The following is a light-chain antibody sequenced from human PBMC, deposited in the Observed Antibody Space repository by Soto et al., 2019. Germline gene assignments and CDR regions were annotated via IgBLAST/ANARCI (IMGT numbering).Light chain of an antibody. CDR2: EGS. CDR3: CSYAGSSTYV. J-gene: IGLJ2*01. V-gene: IGLV2-23*01. Sequence: QSALTQPASXXXSXXXXXXISCTGTSSDVGSYNLVSWYQQHPGKAPKLMIYEGSRRPSGVSNRFSASKSGNTASLTISGLQAEDEADYYCCSYAGSSTYVFGGGTKLTVL. CDR1: SSDVGSYNL.